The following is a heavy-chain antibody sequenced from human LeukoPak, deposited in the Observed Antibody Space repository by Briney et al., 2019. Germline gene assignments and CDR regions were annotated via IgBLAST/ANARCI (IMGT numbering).Heavy chain of an antibody. CDR2: ISANGGAT. CDR3: AKASGSPYYFDY. CDR1: GFTFSNFA. J-gene: IGHJ4*02. V-gene: IGHV3-23*01. D-gene: IGHD3-10*01. Sequence: GGSLRHSCAASGFTFSNFAMSWVRQAPGKGLECVSLISANGGATYYADSVKGRFTISRDNSKSTLYLQMNSLRADDAAVYYCAKASGSPYYFDYWGQGTLVTVSS.